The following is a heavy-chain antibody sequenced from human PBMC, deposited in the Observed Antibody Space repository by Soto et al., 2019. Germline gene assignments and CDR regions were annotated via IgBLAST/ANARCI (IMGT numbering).Heavy chain of an antibody. Sequence: GGSLRLSCEASGFTFSSYGMHWVRQAPGKGLEWVAVIWYDGSNKYYADSVKGRFTISRDNSKNTLYPQMNSLRAEDTAVYYCARDQVPATAIPVHSPFDYWGQGTLVTVS. CDR1: GFTFSSYG. J-gene: IGHJ4*02. CDR3: ARDQVPATAIPVHSPFDY. CDR2: IWYDGSNK. V-gene: IGHV3-33*01. D-gene: IGHD2-2*02.